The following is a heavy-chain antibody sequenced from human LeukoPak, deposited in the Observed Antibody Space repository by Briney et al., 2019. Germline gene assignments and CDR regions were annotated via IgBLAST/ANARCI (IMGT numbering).Heavy chain of an antibody. J-gene: IGHJ6*04. CDR3: AKDVSQYSSSWYAIYYYYGMDV. CDR1: GFTFSSYG. CDR2: ISYDGSNK. V-gene: IGHV3-30*18. D-gene: IGHD6-13*01. Sequence: PGGSLRLSCAASGFTFSSYGMHWVRQAPGKGLEWVAVISYDGSNKYYADSVKGRFTISRDNSKNTLYLQMNSLRAEDTAAYYCAKDVSQYSSSWYAIYYYYGMDVWGKGTTVTVSS.